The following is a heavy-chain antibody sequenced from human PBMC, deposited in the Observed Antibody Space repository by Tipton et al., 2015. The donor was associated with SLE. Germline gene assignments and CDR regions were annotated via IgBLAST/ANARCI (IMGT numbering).Heavy chain of an antibody. D-gene: IGHD1-26*01. Sequence: SLRLSCAASGFTFSSYAMSWVRQAPGKGLEWVSAISGSGGSTYYADSVKGRFTISRDNSKNTLYLQMNSLRAEDTAVYYCAKAGGVGPYYFDYWGQGTLVTASS. CDR2: ISGSGGST. J-gene: IGHJ4*02. V-gene: IGHV3-23*01. CDR1: GFTFSSYA. CDR3: AKAGGVGPYYFDY.